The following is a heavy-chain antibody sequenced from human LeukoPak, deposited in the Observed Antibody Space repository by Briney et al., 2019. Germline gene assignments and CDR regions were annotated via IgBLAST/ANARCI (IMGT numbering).Heavy chain of an antibody. D-gene: IGHD2-21*02. V-gene: IGHV3-30*18. CDR1: GFTFSSYS. Sequence: GGSLRLSCAASGFTFSSYSMNWVRQAPGKGLEWVAFLSYDGSNKYYADTLKGRFTISRDNSKNTLFLQMNSLRAEDTAVYYCAKDIALYCGGDCYHDYWGQGTLVTVSS. CDR2: LSYDGSNK. J-gene: IGHJ4*02. CDR3: AKDIALYCGGDCYHDY.